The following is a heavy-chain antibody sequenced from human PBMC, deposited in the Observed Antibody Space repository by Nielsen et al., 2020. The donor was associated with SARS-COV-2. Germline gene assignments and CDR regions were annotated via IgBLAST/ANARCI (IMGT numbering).Heavy chain of an antibody. Sequence: SLKISCAASGFTFDDYAMHWVRQAPGKGLEWVSGISWNSGSIGYADSVKGRFTISRDNAKNSLYLQMNSLRAEDTALYYCAKDTGWFGELFDYWGQGTLVTVSS. D-gene: IGHD3-10*01. CDR2: ISWNSGSI. J-gene: IGHJ4*02. V-gene: IGHV3-9*01. CDR1: GFTFDDYA. CDR3: AKDTGWFGELFDY.